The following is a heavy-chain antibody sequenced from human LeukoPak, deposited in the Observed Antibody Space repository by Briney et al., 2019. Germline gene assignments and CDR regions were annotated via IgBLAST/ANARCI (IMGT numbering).Heavy chain of an antibody. CDR1: GDSISSYF. D-gene: IGHD3-3*02. CDR2: IHYTGRT. CDR3: ARRVIESAVISERNWFDP. Sequence: PSETLSLTCTVSGDSISSYFWSWIRQPPGKGLEWTGSIHYTGRTNYNPSLKSRVTISVDTTTNQFSLKLSSVTAADTAVYYCARRVIESAVISERNWFDPWGQGTLVTVSS. V-gene: IGHV4-59*08. J-gene: IGHJ5*02.